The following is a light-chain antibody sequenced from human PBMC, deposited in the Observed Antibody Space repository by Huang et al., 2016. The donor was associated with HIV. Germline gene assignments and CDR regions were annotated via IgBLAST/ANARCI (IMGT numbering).Light chain of an antibody. CDR1: QGISNS. V-gene: IGKV1-NL1*01. Sequence: DIQMTQSPSSLSAFVGDRVTITCRASQGISNSLAWYQQKPGKAPKLLLFSASRLESGVPSRFSGSGSGTDYTLTISSLQPEDFATYYCQQFYTTPITFGQGTQLEIK. J-gene: IGKJ5*01. CDR2: SAS. CDR3: QQFYTTPIT.